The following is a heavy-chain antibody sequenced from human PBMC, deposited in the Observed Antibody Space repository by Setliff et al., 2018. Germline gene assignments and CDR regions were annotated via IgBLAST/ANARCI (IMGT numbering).Heavy chain of an antibody. CDR1: GGSITSDNW. CDR2: IYRTGGT. J-gene: IGHJ4*02. Sequence: SETLSLTCAVSGGSITSDNWWSWVRQPPGKGLEWIGEIYRTGGTNYNPSLKSRLTMSVDKSKNEYSLNLNSVTAADTAVYYCARDRGSNNSPEDFDYWGLGTLVTSPQ. CDR3: ARDRGSNNSPEDFDY. V-gene: IGHV4-4*02. D-gene: IGHD1-1*01.